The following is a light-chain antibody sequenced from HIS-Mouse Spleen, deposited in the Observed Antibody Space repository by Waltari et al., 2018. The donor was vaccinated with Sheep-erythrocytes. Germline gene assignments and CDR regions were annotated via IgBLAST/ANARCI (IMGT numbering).Light chain of an antibody. V-gene: IGKV1-9*01. CDR2: DAS. J-gene: IGKJ4*01. CDR1: QGISSY. CDR3: QQLNSYPALT. Sequence: DIQLTQSPSFLSASVGDRVTITCRASQGISSYLAWYQQKPGKAPKLLIYDASTLQSGVPLRFSGSGSGTEFTLTISSLQPEDFATYYCQQLNSYPALTFGGGTKVEIK.